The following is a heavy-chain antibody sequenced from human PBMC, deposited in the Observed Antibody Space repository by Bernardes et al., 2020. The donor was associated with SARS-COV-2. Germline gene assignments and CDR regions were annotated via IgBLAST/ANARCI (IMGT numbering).Heavy chain of an antibody. CDR2: IYYSGST. D-gene: IGHD3-22*01. Sequence: SETLSLTCTVSGGSISSGGYYWSWIRQHPGKGLEWIGYIYYSGSTYYNPSLKSRVTISVDTSKNQFSLKLSSVTAADTAVYYCARAPPPYDSSVRWFDPWGQGTLVTVSS. CDR1: GGSISSGGYY. J-gene: IGHJ5*02. CDR3: ARAPPPYDSSVRWFDP. V-gene: IGHV4-31*03.